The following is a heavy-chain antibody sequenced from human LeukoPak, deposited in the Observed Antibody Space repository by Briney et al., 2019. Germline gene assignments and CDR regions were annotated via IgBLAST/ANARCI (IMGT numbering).Heavy chain of an antibody. V-gene: IGHV5-51*01. D-gene: IGHD2-15*01. CDR2: FYPGNSDT. CDR1: GYSFSSNW. J-gene: IGHJ4*02. Sequence: GDSLKISCKVSGYSFSSNWIGWVRQMPGRGLEWMGSFYPGNSDTRYSPSFEGQVTISADKSISTAYLQWSSLKASDTAMYYCARLDCSGGSCLDYWGQGTLVTVSS. CDR3: ARLDCSGGSCLDY.